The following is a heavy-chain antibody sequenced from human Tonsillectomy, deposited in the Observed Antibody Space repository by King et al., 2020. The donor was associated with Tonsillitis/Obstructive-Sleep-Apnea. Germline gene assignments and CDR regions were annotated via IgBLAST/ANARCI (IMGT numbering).Heavy chain of an antibody. D-gene: IGHD1-26*01. CDR2: INSYGSTT. V-gene: IGHV3-74*01. J-gene: IGHJ3*02. CDR1: GFTFSTCW. CDR3: ARAVGANFGAFDI. Sequence: VQLVESGGGLVQPGGSLRLSCAASGFTFSTCWMHWVRQAPGKGLVWVSHINSYGSTTNYADSVKGRFTISRDNAKNTLYLQMNSLISEDTAVYYCARAVGANFGAFDIWGQGTVVTISS.